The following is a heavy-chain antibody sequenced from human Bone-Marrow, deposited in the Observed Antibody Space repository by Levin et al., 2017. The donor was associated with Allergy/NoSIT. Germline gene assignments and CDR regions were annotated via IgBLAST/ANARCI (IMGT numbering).Heavy chain of an antibody. J-gene: IGHJ2*01. V-gene: IGHV4-61*01. D-gene: IGHD6-19*01. Sequence: SETLSLTCTVSGGSVNSFSDYWSWIRQSPGKGLEWIGYIYYNGHTNYNPSLKSRVSISLDPSKSQFSLILSSVTAADTAVYYCAREQAQTEGSGWRAYFDLWGRGTLVIVSS. CDR2: IYYNGHT. CDR3: AREQAQTEGSGWRAYFDL. CDR1: GGSVNSFSDY.